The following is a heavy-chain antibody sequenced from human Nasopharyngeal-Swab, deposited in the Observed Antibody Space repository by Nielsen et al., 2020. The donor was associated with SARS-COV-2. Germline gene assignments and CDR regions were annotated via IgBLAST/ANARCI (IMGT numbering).Heavy chain of an antibody. CDR3: AGGGNYYDSSGYVYYYYGMDV. CDR2: ISYDGSNK. J-gene: IGHJ6*02. Sequence: GGSLRLSCAASGFTFSSYAMHWVRQAPGKGLEWMTLISYDGSNKYYADSVKGRFTISRDNSQNTLYLQMNSLRAEDTAVYYCAGGGNYYDSSGYVYYYYGMDVWGQGTTVTVSS. V-gene: IGHV3-30*04. D-gene: IGHD3-22*01. CDR1: GFTFSSYA.